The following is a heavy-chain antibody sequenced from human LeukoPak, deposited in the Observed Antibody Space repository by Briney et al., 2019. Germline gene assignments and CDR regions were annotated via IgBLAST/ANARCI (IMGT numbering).Heavy chain of an antibody. CDR2: IIDTGST. V-gene: IGHV4-34*12. CDR1: GESFSGYY. D-gene: IGHD3-10*01. Sequence: SETLSLTCAVYGESFSGYYWTWIRQPPGKGLEWIGEIIDTGSTKYNSSLKSRVTISVDTSNNQFSLKLTSVTAADTAMYYCATQILLCHYYWGQGTLVTVSS. J-gene: IGHJ4*02. CDR3: ATQILLCHYY.